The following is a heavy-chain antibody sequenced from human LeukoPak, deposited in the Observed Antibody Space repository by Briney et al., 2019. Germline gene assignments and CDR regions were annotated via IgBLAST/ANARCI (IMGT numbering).Heavy chain of an antibody. CDR1: GGTFSSYA. D-gene: IGHD1-26*01. CDR3: ANIVGATRNFDY. CDR2: IIPIFGTA. V-gene: IGHV1-69*13. J-gene: IGHJ4*02. Sequence: SVKVSCKASGGTFSSYAISWVRQAPGQGLEWMGGIIPIFGTANYAQKFQGRVTITADESTSTAYMELSSLRSEDTAVYYCANIVGATRNFDYWGQGTLVTVSS.